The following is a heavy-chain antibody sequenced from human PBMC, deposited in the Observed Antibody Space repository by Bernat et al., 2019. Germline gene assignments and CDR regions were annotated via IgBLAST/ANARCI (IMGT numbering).Heavy chain of an antibody. CDR1: GFTFSTYA. D-gene: IGHD2-2*02. J-gene: IGHJ3*02. CDR3: AREHCSSTSCYTGRAFDI. CDR2: ISYDGSSQ. Sequence: QVQLVESGGGVVQPGRSLRLSCAASGFTFSTYALHWVRQAPGKGLEWVAVISYDGSSQYYADSVKGRFTISRDNSKNTLNLEMNSLRAEDTAVYYCAREHCSSTSCYTGRAFDIWGQGTMVTVSS. V-gene: IGHV3-30*04.